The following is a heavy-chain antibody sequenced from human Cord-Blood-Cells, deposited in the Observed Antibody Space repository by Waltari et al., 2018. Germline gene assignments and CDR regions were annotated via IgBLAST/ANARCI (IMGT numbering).Heavy chain of an antibody. J-gene: IGHJ4*02. CDR1: GGCFSGYH. Sequence: VQLQQWGAGLLKPSETLSLTCAARGGCFSGYHWICIRQPPGKGLEWIGEIKQRASTNCNTTLKSRVTVSVDTSNNPCTLKLRSVTAADTAVYFCARGPNYYDSSGYSVYFVRDYWGEGTLFTGSS. D-gene: IGHD3-22*01. V-gene: IGHV4-34*01. CDR2: IKQRAST. CDR3: ARGPNYYDSSGYSVYFVRDY.